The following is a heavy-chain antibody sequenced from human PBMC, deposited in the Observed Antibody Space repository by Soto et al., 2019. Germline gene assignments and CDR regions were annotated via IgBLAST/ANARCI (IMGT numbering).Heavy chain of an antibody. CDR2: ISGSGGST. J-gene: IGHJ4*02. CDR3: AKDLHYDFWSGYSYYFDY. Sequence: GLSLRLSCAASGFTFSSYAMSWVRQAPGKGLEWVSAISGSGGSTYYADSVKGRFTISRDNSKNTLYLQMNSLRAEDTAVYYCAKDLHYDFWSGYSYYFDYWGQGTLVTVSS. V-gene: IGHV3-23*01. D-gene: IGHD3-3*01. CDR1: GFTFSSYA.